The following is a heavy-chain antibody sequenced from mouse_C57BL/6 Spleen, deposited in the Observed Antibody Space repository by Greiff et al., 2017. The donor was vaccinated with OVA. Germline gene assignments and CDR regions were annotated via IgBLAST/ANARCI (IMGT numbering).Heavy chain of an antibody. J-gene: IGHJ2*01. V-gene: IGHV1-53*01. D-gene: IGHD1-1*01. CDR3: ARGWTVVEGPYYFDS. CDR2: INPSNGGT. CDR1: GYTFTSYW. Sequence: QVQLQQPGTDLVKPGASVKLSCKASGYTFTSYWMHWVKQRPGQGLEWIGNINPSNGGTNYNEKFKSKATLTVDKSSSTAYMQLSSLTSEDSAVYYCARGWTVVEGPYYFDSWGKGTTLTVSS.